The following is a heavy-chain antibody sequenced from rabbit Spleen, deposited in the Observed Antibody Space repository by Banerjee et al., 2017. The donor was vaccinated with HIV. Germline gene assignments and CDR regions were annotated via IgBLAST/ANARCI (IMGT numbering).Heavy chain of an antibody. CDR2: IYTTSGTT. CDR3: ARDADSSNKYYFDL. CDR1: GFSFSSNDY. V-gene: IGHV1S40*01. Sequence: QSLEESGGGLVKPGASLTLTCTASGFSFSSNDYMCWVRQAPGKGLELIACIYTTSGTTYYASWAKGRFTISKPSSTTVTLQVTSLAAADTATYFCARDADSSNKYYFDLWGPGTLVTVS. D-gene: IGHD1-1*01. J-gene: IGHJ4*01.